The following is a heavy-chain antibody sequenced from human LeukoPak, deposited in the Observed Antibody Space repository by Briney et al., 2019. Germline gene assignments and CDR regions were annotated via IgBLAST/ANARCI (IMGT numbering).Heavy chain of an antibody. V-gene: IGHV3-30-3*01. CDR2: ISYDGSIK. J-gene: IGHJ4*02. D-gene: IGHD1-1*01. CDR3: AKAETMTQRGYFDY. CDR1: GFTFSSYA. Sequence: GGSLRLSCAASGFTFSSYAMHWVRQAPGKGLEWVAVISYDGSIKYYADSVKGRFTISRDNSKNTLYLQMNSLRAEDTAVYYCAKAETMTQRGYFDYWGQGTLVTVSS.